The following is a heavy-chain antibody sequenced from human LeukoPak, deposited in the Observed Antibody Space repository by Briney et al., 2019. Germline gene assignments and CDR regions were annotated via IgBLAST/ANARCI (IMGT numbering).Heavy chain of an antibody. Sequence: PSETLSLTCAVYGGSFSGYYWSWIRQPPGKGLEWIGEINHSGSTNYNPSLKSRVTISVDTSKNQLSLNLSSVTAADTAVYYCARARAYYYGSGSSNLDYWGQGTLVTVSS. J-gene: IGHJ4*02. CDR3: ARARAYYYGSGSSNLDY. V-gene: IGHV4-34*01. CDR1: GGSFSGYY. D-gene: IGHD3-10*01. CDR2: INHSGST.